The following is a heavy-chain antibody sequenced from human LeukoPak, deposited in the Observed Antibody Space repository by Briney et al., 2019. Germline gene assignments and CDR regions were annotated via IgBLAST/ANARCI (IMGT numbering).Heavy chain of an antibody. CDR1: GGSFSGYY. V-gene: IGHV4-34*01. CDR2: INHSGST. Sequence: PSETLSLTCAVYGGSFSGYYWSWSRQPPGKGLEWIGEINHSGSTNYNPSLKSRVTISVDTSKNQFSLKLSSVTAADTAVYYCAREGYCTNGVCYRTGRARLAYYFDYWGQGTLVTVSS. J-gene: IGHJ4*02. D-gene: IGHD2-8*01. CDR3: AREGYCTNGVCYRTGRARLAYYFDY.